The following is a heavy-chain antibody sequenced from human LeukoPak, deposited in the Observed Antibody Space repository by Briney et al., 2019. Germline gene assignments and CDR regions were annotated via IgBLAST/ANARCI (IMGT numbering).Heavy chain of an antibody. V-gene: IGHV3-21*04. J-gene: IGHJ5*01. D-gene: IGHD5-12*01. Sequence: PGGSLRLSCAASGFTLSSYSMNWVRQAPGKGLEWVSCISSSSSYIYYADSVKGRFTISRDNSKNTLYLQMNSLRAEDTALYYCAKDQGGYSPNWFDSWGQGTLVTVSS. CDR2: ISSSSSYI. CDR1: GFTLSSYS. CDR3: AKDQGGYSPNWFDS.